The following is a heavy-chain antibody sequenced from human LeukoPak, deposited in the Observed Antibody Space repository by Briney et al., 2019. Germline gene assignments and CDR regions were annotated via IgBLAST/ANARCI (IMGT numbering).Heavy chain of an antibody. CDR3: ARGCSGGSCYPA. V-gene: IGHV3-33*01. CDR1: GFTFSSYG. D-gene: IGHD2-15*01. J-gene: IGHJ5*02. CDR2: IWYDGSNK. Sequence: EGSLRLSCAASGFTFSSYGMHWVRQAPGKGLEWVAVIWYDGSNKYYADSVKGRFTISRDNSKNTLYLQMNSLRAEDTAVYYCARGCSGGSCYPAWGQGTLVTVSS.